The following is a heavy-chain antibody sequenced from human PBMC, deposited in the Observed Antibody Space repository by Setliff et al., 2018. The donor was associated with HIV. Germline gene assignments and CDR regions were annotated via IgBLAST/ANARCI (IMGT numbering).Heavy chain of an antibody. Sequence: PSETLSLTCTVSGYSISSHYWSWIRQPPGKELEWIGYIFSSGSTTYNPSLKSRVTISVDTSKNHFSLKLSSVTAADTAVYYCARHVVALGIVVLPAGALDFWGPGTLVTVSS. CDR3: ARHVVALGIVVLPAGALDF. CDR1: GYSISSHY. V-gene: IGHV4-59*08. CDR2: IFSSGST. D-gene: IGHD2-2*01. J-gene: IGHJ4*02.